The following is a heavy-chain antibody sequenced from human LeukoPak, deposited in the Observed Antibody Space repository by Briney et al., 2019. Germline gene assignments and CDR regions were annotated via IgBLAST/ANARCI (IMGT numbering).Heavy chain of an antibody. CDR3: ARLVRDSSGYYYSYYYYYMDV. V-gene: IGHV5-51*01. D-gene: IGHD3-22*01. Sequence: GESLKISCKGSGYIFTNYWIGWVRQLPGKGLEWMGLIFPGDSDTRYSPSFQGQVTISVDKSITTAYLQWNSLKASDTAMYYCARLVRDSSGYYYSYYYYYMDVWGKGTTVTVSS. J-gene: IGHJ6*03. CDR2: IFPGDSDT. CDR1: GYIFTNYW.